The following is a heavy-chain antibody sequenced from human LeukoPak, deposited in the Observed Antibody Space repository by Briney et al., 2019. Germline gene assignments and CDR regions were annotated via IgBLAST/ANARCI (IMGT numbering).Heavy chain of an antibody. CDR1: GYTFTSYG. J-gene: IGHJ4*02. CDR2: ISAYNGNT. CDR3: ARDPWIQLWPSQLSVWDY. Sequence: GASVKVSCKASGYTFTSYGISWVRQAPGQGLEWMGWISAYNGNTNYAQKLQGRVTMTTDTSTSTAYMELRSLRSDDTAVYYCARDPWIQLWPSQLSVWDYWGQGTLVTVSS. D-gene: IGHD5-18*01. V-gene: IGHV1-18*04.